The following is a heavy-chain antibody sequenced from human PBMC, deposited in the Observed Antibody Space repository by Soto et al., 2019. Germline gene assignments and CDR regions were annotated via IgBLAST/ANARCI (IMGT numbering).Heavy chain of an antibody. CDR3: ASASAWNQYHYYGMDV. J-gene: IGHJ6*01. D-gene: IGHD1-1*01. CDR2: IIPIFGTA. CDR1: GGTFSSYA. Sequence: GASVKVSCKASGGTFSSYAISWVRQAPGQGLEWMGGIIPIFGTANYAQKFQGRVTITADESTSTAYMELSSLRSEDTAVYYCASASAWNQYHYYGMDVWVQRTTVSVSS. V-gene: IGHV1-69*13.